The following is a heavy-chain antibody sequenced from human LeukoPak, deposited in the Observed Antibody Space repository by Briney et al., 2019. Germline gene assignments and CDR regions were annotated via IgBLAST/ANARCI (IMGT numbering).Heavy chain of an antibody. CDR3: AKDRYSSSGFDP. Sequence: GGSLRLSCAASGFTFSTSGMHWVRQAPGKGLEWVAVISFDGSNKFYADSVKGRFTISRDNSKNTLYLQMNSLRAEDTAVYYCAKDRYSSSGFDPWGQGTLVTVSS. J-gene: IGHJ5*02. CDR1: GFTFSTSG. CDR2: ISFDGSNK. D-gene: IGHD6-6*01. V-gene: IGHV3-30*18.